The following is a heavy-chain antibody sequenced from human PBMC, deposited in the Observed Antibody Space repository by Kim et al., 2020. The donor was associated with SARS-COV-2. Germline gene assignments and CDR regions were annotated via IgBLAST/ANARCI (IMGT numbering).Heavy chain of an antibody. CDR3: ARSGTTTYNYYQTYMDV. D-gene: IGHD1-1*01. Sequence: ASVKVSCKASGYIFINYYIHWVRQAPGGGLEWMGMINPKGGSPTYAQTVQGRVTLSSATSTNTVSMEMNSLRYEDTAVYYCARSGTTTYNYYQTYMDVWG. CDR2: INPKGGSP. J-gene: IGHJ6*03. CDR1: GYIFINYY. V-gene: IGHV1-46*01.